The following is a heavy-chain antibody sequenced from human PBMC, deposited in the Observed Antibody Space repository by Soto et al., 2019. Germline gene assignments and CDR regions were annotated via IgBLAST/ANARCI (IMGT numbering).Heavy chain of an antibody. CDR2: IGPRGSTV. CDR3: ARGTDYYPY. CDR1: GFTFSDYA. Sequence: QVQLVQSGGALVTPGGSLRLSCAASGFTFSDYAMNWIRQAPGRGLEWISYIGPRGSTVYYADSVKGRFTISRDNARKSLFLQMNILGVEDTAVYYCARGTDYYPYWGQGSLVTVSS. V-gene: IGHV3-11*01. J-gene: IGHJ4*02.